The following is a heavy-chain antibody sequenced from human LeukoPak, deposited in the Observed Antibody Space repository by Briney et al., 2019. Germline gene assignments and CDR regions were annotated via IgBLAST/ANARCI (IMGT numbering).Heavy chain of an antibody. CDR2: IYYSGST. V-gene: IGHV4-30-4*08. Sequence: SETLSLTCTVSGGSISSGDYYWSWIRQPPGKGLEWIGYIYYSGSTYYNPSLKSRVTISVDTSKNQFSLKLSSVTAADTAVYYCARVCDAVVVAATYWFDPWGQGTLVTVSS. D-gene: IGHD2-15*01. CDR3: ARVCDAVVVAATYWFDP. J-gene: IGHJ5*02. CDR1: GGSISSGDYY.